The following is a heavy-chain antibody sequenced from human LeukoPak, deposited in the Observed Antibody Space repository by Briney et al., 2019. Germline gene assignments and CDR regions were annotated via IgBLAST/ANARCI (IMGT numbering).Heavy chain of an antibody. D-gene: IGHD3-22*01. Sequence: GGTLRLSCAASGFSFSSYAMNWVRQAPGKGLEWVSAISGTGGSTYYADSVKGRFTISRDNSHNTLYLQMNSLRAEDTAVYYCAKSNGYGLIDIWGQGTMVTVSS. J-gene: IGHJ3*02. CDR2: ISGTGGST. V-gene: IGHV3-23*01. CDR3: AKSNGYGLIDI. CDR1: GFSFSSYA.